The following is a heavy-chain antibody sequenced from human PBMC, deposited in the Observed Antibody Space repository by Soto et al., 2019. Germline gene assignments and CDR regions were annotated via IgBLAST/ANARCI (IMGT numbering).Heavy chain of an antibody. Sequence: GGSLRLSCAASGFTFSSYAMSWVRQAPGKGLEWVSAISGSGGSTYYADSVKGRFTISRDNSKNTLYLQMNSLRAEDTAVYYCAKDRDHGNGGMEGDYWGQGTLVTVSS. CDR3: AKDRDHGNGGMEGDY. V-gene: IGHV3-23*01. J-gene: IGHJ4*02. D-gene: IGHD3-16*01. CDR2: ISGSGGST. CDR1: GFTFSSYA.